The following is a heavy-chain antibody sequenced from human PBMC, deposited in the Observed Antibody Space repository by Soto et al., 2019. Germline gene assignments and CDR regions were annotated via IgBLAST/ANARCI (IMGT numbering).Heavy chain of an antibody. D-gene: IGHD4-4*01. V-gene: IGHV3-30*18. CDR1: GFTFSKYG. CDR3: AKDRLETTVKTIWATPLYYYYGMDV. J-gene: IGHJ6*02. CDR2: KSSDGSNE. Sequence: PGGSLRLSCAASGFTFSKYGMHWVRQAPGKGLEWVAVKSSDGSNEYYGDSVKGRFTISRDNSKNTLYLQMNSLGAEDTAVYYCAKDRLETTVKTIWATPLYYYYGMDVWGQGTTVTVSS.